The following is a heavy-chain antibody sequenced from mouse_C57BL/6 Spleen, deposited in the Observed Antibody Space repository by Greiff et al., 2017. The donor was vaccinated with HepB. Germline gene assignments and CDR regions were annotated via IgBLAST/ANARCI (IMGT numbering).Heavy chain of an antibody. J-gene: IGHJ2*01. CDR1: GYTFTDYY. D-gene: IGHD2-3*01. Sequence: VQLQQSGAELVRPGASVKLSCKASGYTFTDYYINWVKQRPGQGLEWIARIYPGSGNTYYNEKFKGKATLTAEKSSSTAYMQLSSLTSEDSAVYFCARYDGYYGEDYWGQGTTLTVSS. CDR3: ARYDGYYGEDY. CDR2: IYPGSGNT. V-gene: IGHV1-76*01.